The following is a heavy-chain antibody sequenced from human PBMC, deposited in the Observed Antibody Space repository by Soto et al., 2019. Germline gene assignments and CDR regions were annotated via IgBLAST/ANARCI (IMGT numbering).Heavy chain of an antibody. Sequence: EVQLVESGGGLVQPGRSLRLSCAASGFTFDDYAMHWVRQAPGKGLEWVSGISWNSGSIGYADSVKGRFTISRDNAKNSLYLQMNSLRAEDTALYYCAKDYYFWSGPGAFDIWGQGTMVTVSS. D-gene: IGHD3-3*01. CDR2: ISWNSGSI. CDR1: GFTFDDYA. CDR3: AKDYYFWSGPGAFDI. V-gene: IGHV3-9*01. J-gene: IGHJ3*02.